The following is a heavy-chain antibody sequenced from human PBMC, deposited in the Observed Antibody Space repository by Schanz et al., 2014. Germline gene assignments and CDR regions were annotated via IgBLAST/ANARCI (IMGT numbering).Heavy chain of an antibody. J-gene: IGHJ4*02. V-gene: IGHV3-33*01. CDR3: ARPRCDYGEVDY. D-gene: IGHD4-17*01. CDR1: GFSLNTYG. Sequence: QVQLVESGGGVVQPGTSLILSCSVSGFSLNTYGIHWFRQPAGKGLEWVAVIWNNGVTKYYADSVRGRFTISRDRFQNTLYLRMSSLRAEDTAGYCCARPRCDYGEVDYWGQGTLVTVSS. CDR2: IWNNGVTK.